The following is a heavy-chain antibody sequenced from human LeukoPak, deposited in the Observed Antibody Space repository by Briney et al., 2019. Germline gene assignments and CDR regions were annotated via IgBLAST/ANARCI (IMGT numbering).Heavy chain of an antibody. J-gene: IGHJ4*02. CDR3: ATHSNLFDS. Sequence: GESLKISCKASGYNCTNYWISWVRQMPGKGLEWIGIISPGDSDNRYSPSFQGQVTISADKSICTAYLQWSSLKASDTAMYYCATHSNLFDSWGQGTLVTVSS. CDR2: ISPGDSDN. D-gene: IGHD2/OR15-2a*01. CDR1: GYNCTNYW. V-gene: IGHV5-51*01.